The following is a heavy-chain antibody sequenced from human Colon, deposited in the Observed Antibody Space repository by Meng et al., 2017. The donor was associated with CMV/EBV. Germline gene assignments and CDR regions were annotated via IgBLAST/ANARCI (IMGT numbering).Heavy chain of an antibody. CDR1: GFTFSSYE. CDR2: ISSSGSTI. D-gene: IGHD3-9*01. CDR3: AREGQLRYFDWLLHGMDV. J-gene: IGHJ6*02. V-gene: IGHV3-48*03. Sequence: GGSLKISCAASGFTFSSYEMNWVRQAPGKGLEWVSYISSSGSTIYYADSVKGRFTISRDNAKNSLYLQMNSLRAEDTAVYYCAREGQLRYFDWLLHGMDVWGQGTTVTVSS.